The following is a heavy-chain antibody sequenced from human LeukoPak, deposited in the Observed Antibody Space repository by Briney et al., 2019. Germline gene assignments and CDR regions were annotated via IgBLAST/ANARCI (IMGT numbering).Heavy chain of an antibody. V-gene: IGHV3-49*04. CDR3: TRDSLGSPGGGSWFDP. CDR1: GFTFGDYA. D-gene: IGHD3-16*01. CDR2: IRSKAYGGPT. Sequence: GGSLRLSCTASGFTFGDYAMSWVRQAPGKGLEWVGFIRSKAYGGPTEYAASVKGRFTISRDDSKSIAYLQMNSLKTEDTAVYYCTRDSLGSPGGGSWFDPWGQGTLVTVSS. J-gene: IGHJ5*02.